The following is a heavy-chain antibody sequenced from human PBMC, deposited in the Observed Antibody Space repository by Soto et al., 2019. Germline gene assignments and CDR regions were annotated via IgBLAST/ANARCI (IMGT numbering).Heavy chain of an antibody. CDR3: ARGTKYYYQGMDV. J-gene: IGHJ6*02. Sequence: PSETLSLTCPVSGGSINNYYWTWIRQPPGKGLEWIGYIYDSGSTSYNPSLKSRLTISVDTSKNQFSLKLKSVTAADTAVYYCARGTKYYYQGMDVWGQGTTVTVSS. CDR2: IYDSGST. CDR1: GGSINNYY. V-gene: IGHV4-59*01.